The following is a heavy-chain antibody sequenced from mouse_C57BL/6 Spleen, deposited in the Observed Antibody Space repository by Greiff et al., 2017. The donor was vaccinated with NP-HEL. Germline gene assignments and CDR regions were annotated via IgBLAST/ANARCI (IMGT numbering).Heavy chain of an antibody. V-gene: IGHV1-26*01. D-gene: IGHD2-3*01. CDR2: INPNNGGT. CDR3: AMFYDGYYEGNY. Sequence: EVQLQQSGPELVKPGASVKISCKASGYTFTDYYMNWVKQSHGKSLEWIGDINPNNGGTSYNQKFKGKATLTVDKSSSTAYMELRSLTSEDSAVYYCAMFYDGYYEGNYWGQGTTLTVSS. CDR1: GYTFTDYY. J-gene: IGHJ2*01.